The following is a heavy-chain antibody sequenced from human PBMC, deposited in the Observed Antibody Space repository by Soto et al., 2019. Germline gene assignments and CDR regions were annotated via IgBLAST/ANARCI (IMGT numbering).Heavy chain of an antibody. CDR1: GFTFGSYW. Sequence: EVQLVESGGGLVQPGGSLRLSCAASGFTFGSYWMSWVRQAPGKGLECVANIKEDGTKTSYVDSVEGRFTISRDNAKNSLYLEMNSLRVEDTAVYYCARDPEFSAFDIWGQGKMVIVSS. J-gene: IGHJ3*02. CDR2: IKEDGTKT. CDR3: ARDPEFSAFDI. V-gene: IGHV3-7*01.